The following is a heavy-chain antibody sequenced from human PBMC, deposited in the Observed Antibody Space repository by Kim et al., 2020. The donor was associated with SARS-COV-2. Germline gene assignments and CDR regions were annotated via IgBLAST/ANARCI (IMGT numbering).Heavy chain of an antibody. CDR1: GYTFTSYE. CDR3: ARGSVKVSAAAAS. D-gene: IGHD2-2*01. Sequence: ASVKVSCKASGYTFTSYEINWVRQATGQGLEWMGSMNPNSGDTGFAQKFQGRLTMTRDTSRSTAYMELSSLRSEDTAIYYCARGSVKVSAAAASWGQGTLVTVSS. V-gene: IGHV1-8*01. J-gene: IGHJ1*01. CDR2: MNPNSGDT.